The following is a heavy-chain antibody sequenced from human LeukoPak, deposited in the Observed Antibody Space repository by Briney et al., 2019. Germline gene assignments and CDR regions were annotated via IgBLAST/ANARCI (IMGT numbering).Heavy chain of an antibody. CDR3: ARYDLAARPSLGFDY. V-gene: IGHV1-69*04. D-gene: IGHD6-6*01. J-gene: IGHJ4*02. CDR1: GGTFSSYA. CDR2: IIPIFGIA. Sequence: ASVKVSCKASGGTFSSYATSWVRQAPGQGLEWMGRIIPIFGIANYAQKFQGRVTITADKSTSTAYMELSSLRSEDTAVYYCARYDLAARPSLGFDYWGQGTLVTVSS.